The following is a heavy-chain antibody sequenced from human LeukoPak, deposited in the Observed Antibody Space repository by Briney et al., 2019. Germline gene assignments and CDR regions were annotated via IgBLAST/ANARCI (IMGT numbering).Heavy chain of an antibody. CDR3: ARVVTMVRGVITYNWFDP. J-gene: IGHJ5*02. CDR1: GGSISNYY. CDR2: ISYNRST. D-gene: IGHD3-10*01. Sequence: SETLSLTCTVSGGSISNYYWSWIRQTPGKGLEWIGYISYNRSTNYNPSLKSRVTISVDTSKNQFSLKLSSVTAADTAVYYCARVVTMVRGVITYNWFDPWGQGTLVTVSS. V-gene: IGHV4-59*08.